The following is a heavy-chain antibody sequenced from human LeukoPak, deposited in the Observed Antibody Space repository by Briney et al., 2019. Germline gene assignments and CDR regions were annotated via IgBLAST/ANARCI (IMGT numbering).Heavy chain of an antibody. D-gene: IGHD3-3*01. Sequence: GGSLRLSCAASGFIFSNYGMNWVRQAPGKGLEWVAAISASGSAASYADSVRGRFTISRDNSKSTTYLQMNSLRAEDTAVFYCAKDLYPRDFWSGYFDYWGQGIPVTVSS. CDR3: AKDLYPRDFWSGYFDY. CDR2: ISASGSAA. J-gene: IGHJ4*02. V-gene: IGHV3-23*01. CDR1: GFIFSNYG.